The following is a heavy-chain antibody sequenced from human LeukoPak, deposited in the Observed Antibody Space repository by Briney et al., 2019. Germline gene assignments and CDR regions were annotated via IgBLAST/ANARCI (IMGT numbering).Heavy chain of an antibody. V-gene: IGHV4-34*01. CDR2: INHSGST. CDR3: ARGHKEDYYYYMDV. Sequence: KPSETLSLTCAVYGGSFSGYYWSWIRQPPGKGLEWIGEINHSGSTSYNPSLKSRVTISVDTSKNQFSLKLSSVTAADTAVYYCARGHKEDYYYYMDVWGKGTTVTVSS. J-gene: IGHJ6*03. CDR1: GGSFSGYY.